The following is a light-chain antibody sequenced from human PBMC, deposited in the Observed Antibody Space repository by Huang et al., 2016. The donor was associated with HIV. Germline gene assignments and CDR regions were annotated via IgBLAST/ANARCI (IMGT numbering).Light chain of an antibody. CDR3: QHYDNLPPT. J-gene: IGKJ3*01. CDR2: DAS. CDR1: QDISNY. Sequence: DIQMTQSPSSLSASVGDRVTITCQASQDISNYLNWYQQKPGKAPKLLTYDASNLETGVPARFSGSGSWTDFTFTISSLQPEDIATYYCQHYDNLPPTFGPGTKVDIK. V-gene: IGKV1-33*01.